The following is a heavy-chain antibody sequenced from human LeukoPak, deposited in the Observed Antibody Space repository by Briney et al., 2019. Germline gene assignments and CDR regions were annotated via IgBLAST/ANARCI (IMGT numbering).Heavy chain of an antibody. CDR3: ARAVPHMYYDDSSGYYGDAFDI. CDR2: VYSGGTT. D-gene: IGHD3-22*01. Sequence: PGGCLRPSCSASGVIVRTNYMSWVRQAAGEGLQWVSFVYSGGTTRYADSVRGRFTISRDNSKNTLYLQMNSLRAEDTAMYYCARAVPHMYYDDSSGYYGDAFDIWGQGTWVTVPS. CDR1: GVIVRTNY. V-gene: IGHV3-53*01. J-gene: IGHJ3*02.